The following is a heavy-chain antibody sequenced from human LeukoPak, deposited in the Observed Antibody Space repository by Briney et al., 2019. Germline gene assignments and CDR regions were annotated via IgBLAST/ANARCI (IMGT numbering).Heavy chain of an antibody. J-gene: IGHJ4*02. CDR3: ARAAGYYDSSGYYGFDY. V-gene: IGHV4-39*07. CDR2: INHSGST. Sequence: SQTLSLTCTVSGGSISSGSYYWSWIRQPPGKGLEWIGEINHSGSTNYNPSLKSRVTISVDTSKNQFSLKLSSVTAADTAVYYCARAAGYYDSSGYYGFDYWGQGTLVTVSS. CDR1: GGSISSGSYY. D-gene: IGHD3-22*01.